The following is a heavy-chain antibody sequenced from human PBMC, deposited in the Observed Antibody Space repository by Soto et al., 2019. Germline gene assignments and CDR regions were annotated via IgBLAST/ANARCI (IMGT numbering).Heavy chain of an antibody. V-gene: IGHV3-48*01. CDR2: ISSSSSSI. J-gene: IGHJ4*02. Sequence: PGGSLRLFCAASGFTFSSYSMNWVRQAPGKGLECISFISSSSSSIIYADSVKGRFTISRDNGKNSLYLQMNSLRVEDTAVYYCARGPGGGDWLIDYWGQGTLVTVSS. CDR3: ARGPGGGDWLIDY. CDR1: GFTFSSYS. D-gene: IGHD2-21*01.